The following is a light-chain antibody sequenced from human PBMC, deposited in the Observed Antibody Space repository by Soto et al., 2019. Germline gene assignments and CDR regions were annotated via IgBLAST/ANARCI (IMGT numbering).Light chain of an antibody. CDR2: GNS. CDR1: SSNIGAGYD. Sequence: QSVLTQPPSVSGAPGQRVTISCTGSSSNIGAGYDVHWYQQLPGTAPKLLIYGNSNRPSGVPDRFSGSKSGTSASLAITGLQAEDEADYYCQSYESSLSVNYVFGTGTKVTGL. J-gene: IGLJ1*01. CDR3: QSYESSLSVNYV. V-gene: IGLV1-40*01.